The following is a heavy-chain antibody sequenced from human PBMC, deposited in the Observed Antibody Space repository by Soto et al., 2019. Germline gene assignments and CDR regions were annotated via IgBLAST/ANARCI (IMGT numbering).Heavy chain of an antibody. D-gene: IGHD3-9*01. Sequence: QVQLQQWGAGPLRPLETLSLTCGVSGGSFSGYYWAWIRQSPGKGLEWIGEINVRGSINYNPSLKSRVSISVDTSKNHYSLNLRSVTAADTAVYYCARESHDILTGPPWVWYFDLWGRDTLVTVSS. J-gene: IGHJ2*01. CDR1: GGSFSGYY. CDR2: INVRGSI. CDR3: ARESHDILTGPPWVWYFDL. V-gene: IGHV4-34*01.